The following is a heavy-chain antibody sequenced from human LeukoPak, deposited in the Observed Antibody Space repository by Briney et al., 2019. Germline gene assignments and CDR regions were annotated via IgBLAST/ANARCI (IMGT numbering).Heavy chain of an antibody. J-gene: IGHJ6*03. CDR2: INHSGST. Sequence: SETLSLTCAVYGGSFSGYYWSRIRQPPGKGLEWIGEINHSGSTNYNPSLKSRVTISVDTSKNQFSLKLSSVTAADTAVYYCARRDYLDHFYYIDVWDKGNTVTVSS. CDR1: GGSFSGYY. D-gene: IGHD3-10*01. CDR3: ARRDYLDHFYYIDV. V-gene: IGHV4-34*01.